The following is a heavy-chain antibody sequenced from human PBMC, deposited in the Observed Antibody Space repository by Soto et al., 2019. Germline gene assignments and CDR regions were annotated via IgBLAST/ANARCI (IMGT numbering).Heavy chain of an antibody. CDR1: GGSISSGSYY. J-gene: IGHJ6*02. CDR2: IYYSGST. D-gene: IGHD5-18*01. CDR3: AGVWGYSYGSHYYYYYGMDV. Sequence: ETLSLTCTVSGGSISSGSYYWGWIRQPPGKGLEWIGSIYYSGSTYYNPSLKSRVTISVDTSKNQFSLKLSSVTAADTAVYYCAGVWGYSYGSHYYYYYGMDVWGQGTTVTVSS. V-gene: IGHV4-39*01.